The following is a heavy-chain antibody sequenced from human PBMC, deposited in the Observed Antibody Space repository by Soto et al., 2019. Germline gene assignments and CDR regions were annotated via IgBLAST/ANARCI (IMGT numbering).Heavy chain of an antibody. D-gene: IGHD5-12*01. CDR2: IIPIFGTA. V-gene: IGHV1-69*12. CDR3: ASSVAKYYYYGMDV. J-gene: IGHJ6*02. Sequence: QVQLVQSGAEVKKPGSSVKVSCKASGGTFSSYAISWVRQAPGQGLEWMGGIIPIFGTADYAQKFQGRVTIPAXEXPSTAYMELSSLRSEDTAVYYCASSVAKYYYYGMDVWGQGTTVTVSS. CDR1: GGTFSSYA.